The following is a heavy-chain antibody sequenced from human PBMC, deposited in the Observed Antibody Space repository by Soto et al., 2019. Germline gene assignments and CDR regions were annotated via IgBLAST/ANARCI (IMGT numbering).Heavy chain of an antibody. J-gene: IGHJ4*02. D-gene: IGHD6-19*01. CDR2: INHSGST. CDR1: GGSFSGYY. CDR3: ARGHYRSFVAVAPFDY. V-gene: IGHV4-34*01. Sequence: SETLSLTCAVYGGSFSGYYWSWIRQPPGKGLEWIGEINHSGSTNYNPSLKSRVTISVDTSKNQFSLKLSSVTAADTAVYYCARGHYRSFVAVAPFDYWGQGTLVTVPS.